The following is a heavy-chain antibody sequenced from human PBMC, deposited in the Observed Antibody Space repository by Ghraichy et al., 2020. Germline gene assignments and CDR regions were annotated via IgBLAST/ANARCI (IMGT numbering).Heavy chain of an antibody. V-gene: IGHV3-21*01. CDR1: GFTFSSYS. Sequence: GGSLRLSCAASGFTFSSYSMNWVRQAPGKGLEWVSSISSSSSYIYYADSVKGRFTISRDNAKNSLYLQMNSLRAEDTAVYYCARDLAITMLVVRPVYYYSYAMGVSRQRTTATVS. D-gene: IGHD3-22*01. CDR3: ARDLAITMLVVRPVYYYSYAMGV. CDR2: ISSSSSYI. J-gene: IGHJ6*02.